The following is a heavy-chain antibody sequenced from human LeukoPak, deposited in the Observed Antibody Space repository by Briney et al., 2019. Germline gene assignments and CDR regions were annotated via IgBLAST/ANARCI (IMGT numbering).Heavy chain of an antibody. Sequence: GGSLRLSCAASGFPFSTYAMTWVRQAPGKGLEWVSTLSDIGSMIYYAGSVKGRFTISRDNSKNTVYLQMNSPRADDTAVYYCVKDGGIYPAWYFEYWGQGTLVTVSS. CDR2: LSDIGSMI. J-gene: IGHJ4*02. CDR3: VKDGGIYPAWYFEY. D-gene: IGHD1-26*01. V-gene: IGHV3-23*01. CDR1: GFPFSTYA.